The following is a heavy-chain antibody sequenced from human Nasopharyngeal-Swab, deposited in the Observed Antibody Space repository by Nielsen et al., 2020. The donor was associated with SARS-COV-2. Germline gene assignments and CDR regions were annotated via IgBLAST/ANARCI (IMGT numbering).Heavy chain of an antibody. V-gene: IGHV1-8*02. Sequence: SVKASCKASGYTFASYGINWVRQATGQGLEWMGWMNPNSGNTGYAQKFQGRVTMTRNTSISTAYMELSSLRSEDTAVYYCARGGGSTSNGAFDIWGQGTMVTVSS. J-gene: IGHJ3*02. CDR2: MNPNSGNT. D-gene: IGHD2-2*01. CDR3: ARGGGSTSNGAFDI. CDR1: GYTFASYG.